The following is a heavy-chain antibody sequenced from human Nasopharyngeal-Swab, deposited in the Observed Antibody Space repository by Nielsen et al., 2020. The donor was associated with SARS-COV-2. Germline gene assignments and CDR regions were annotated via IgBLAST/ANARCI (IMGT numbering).Heavy chain of an antibody. J-gene: IGHJ4*02. Sequence: SETLSLTCAVYGGSFSGYYWSWIRQPPGKGLEWIGEINHSGSTNYNPSLKSRVTISVDTSKNQFSLKLSSVTAADTAVYYCARETSYDYDSSGYDHWGQGTLVTVSS. CDR2: INHSGST. CDR3: ARETSYDYDSSGYDH. D-gene: IGHD3-22*01. CDR1: GGSFSGYY. V-gene: IGHV4-34*01.